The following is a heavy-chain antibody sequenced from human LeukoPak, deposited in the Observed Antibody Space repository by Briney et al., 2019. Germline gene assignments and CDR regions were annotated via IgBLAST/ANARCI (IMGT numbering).Heavy chain of an antibody. CDR2: INPSGGST. Sequence: ASVKVSCKASGYTFTSYYMHWVRQAPGQGLEWMGIINPSGGSTSYAQKFQGRVTMTRDTSTSTVYMELSSLRSEDTAVCYCAIIRDYYDSSGPYAFDIWGQGTMVTVSS. D-gene: IGHD3-22*01. CDR3: AIIRDYYDSSGPYAFDI. V-gene: IGHV1-46*01. CDR1: GYTFTSYY. J-gene: IGHJ3*02.